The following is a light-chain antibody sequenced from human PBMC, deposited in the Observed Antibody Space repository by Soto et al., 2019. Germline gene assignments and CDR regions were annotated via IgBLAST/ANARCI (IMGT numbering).Light chain of an antibody. Sequence: DIQMTQSPSSVSASVGDRVTITCRASQGIGTWLAWYQQKPGKAHKFLIFGASSLHSGVPPRFSGSGSGTDFTLTISSLQPEDFATYYCHQAAHFPLTFGGGTRVEIK. J-gene: IGKJ4*01. CDR1: QGIGTW. CDR2: GAS. V-gene: IGKV1-12*01. CDR3: HQAAHFPLT.